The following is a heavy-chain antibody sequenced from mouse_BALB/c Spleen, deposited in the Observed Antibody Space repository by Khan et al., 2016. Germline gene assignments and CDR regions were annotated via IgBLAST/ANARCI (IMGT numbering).Heavy chain of an antibody. CDR1: GYSITSDYA. D-gene: IGHD4-1*02. CDR2: KRYSGST. V-gene: IGHV3-2*02. CDR3: SSRNCDVDY. Sequence: EVQLQESGPGLVKPSQSLSLTCTVTGYSITSDYAWNWIRQFPGNKLEWMGYKRYSGSTSYNPSFKSRISISRDTSKNQFFLQLNSVTTEDTATYYWSSRNCDVDYWGQGTTRTVSS. J-gene: IGHJ2*01.